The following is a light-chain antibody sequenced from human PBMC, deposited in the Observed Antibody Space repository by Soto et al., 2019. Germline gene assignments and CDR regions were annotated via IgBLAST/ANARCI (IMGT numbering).Light chain of an antibody. Sequence: EIVMTQSPATLSVSPGERVTLSCRASQSISSNLAWYQQKPGQAPRLLIYGASTRATDIPARFSGSGSGTEFTLTISSLQSEDFAVYYCQQYNNWPPKYTFGQGTKLEIK. CDR2: GAS. V-gene: IGKV3-15*01. J-gene: IGKJ2*01. CDR3: QQYNNWPPKYT. CDR1: QSISSN.